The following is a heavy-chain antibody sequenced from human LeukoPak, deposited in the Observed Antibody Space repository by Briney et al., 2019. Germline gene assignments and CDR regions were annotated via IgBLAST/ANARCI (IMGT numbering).Heavy chain of an antibody. CDR2: VTHNGGS. CDR3: ARGRGVTRGLYYHYYGMDV. V-gene: IGHV4-34*01. CDR1: VGSFGGYH. D-gene: IGHD2-21*02. J-gene: IGHJ6*02. Sequence: SETLSLSCAVSVGSFGGYHWNWIRQPPGQGLEWLGQVTHNGGSNYNPSLKSRVSMSVDRSENQFSLRLSSVTAADTAVYYCARGRGVTRGLYYHYYGMDVWGQGTTVTVS.